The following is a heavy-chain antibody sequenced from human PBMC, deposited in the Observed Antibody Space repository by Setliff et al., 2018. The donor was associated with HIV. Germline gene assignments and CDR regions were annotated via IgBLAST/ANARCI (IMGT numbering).Heavy chain of an antibody. CDR3: ARDPGYKSTWYGVFDI. CDR1: GGTFSSYA. Sequence: SVKVSCKASGGTFSSYAISWVRQAPGQGLEWMGGIIPMFGAANYAQKFQGRVTITTDASTSAAYMELSSLRSEDTAVYYCARDPGYKSTWYGVFDIWGQGTMVTVSS. J-gene: IGHJ3*02. D-gene: IGHD6-13*01. V-gene: IGHV1-69*05. CDR2: IIPMFGAA.